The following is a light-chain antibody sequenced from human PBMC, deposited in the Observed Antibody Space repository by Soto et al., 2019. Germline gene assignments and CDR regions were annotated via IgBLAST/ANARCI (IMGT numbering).Light chain of an antibody. Sequence: DIPMTQSPSSLSASVGDRVTITCRASQAIHNYLAWYQQKPGKVPQVLIYSASILQSGVPSRFSGSGSGTDFSLTISNLQPEDAATYYCQMCDSAHALTFGGGTKLEVK. V-gene: IGKV1-27*01. CDR1: QAIHNY. CDR3: QMCDSAHALT. CDR2: SAS. J-gene: IGKJ4*01.